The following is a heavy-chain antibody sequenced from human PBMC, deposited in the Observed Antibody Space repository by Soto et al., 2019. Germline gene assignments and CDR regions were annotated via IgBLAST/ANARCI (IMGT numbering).Heavy chain of an antibody. J-gene: IGHJ6*02. D-gene: IGHD3-22*01. CDR3: ARLGGSSGYRTHHYYGMDV. V-gene: IGHV5-10-1*01. CDR1: GYSFTSYW. Sequence: GESLKISCKGSGYSFTSYWINWVRQMPGKGLEWMGRIDPSDSYTNYSPSFQGHVTISADKSISTAYLQWSSLKASDTAMYYCARLGGSSGYRTHHYYGMDVWGQGTTGTVS. CDR2: IDPSDSYT.